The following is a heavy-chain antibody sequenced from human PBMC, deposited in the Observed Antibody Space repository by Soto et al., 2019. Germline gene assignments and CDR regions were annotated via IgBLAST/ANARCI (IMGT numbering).Heavy chain of an antibody. CDR1: DGSISTYY. CDR2: VFTSGST. Sequence: PSETLSLTCTVSDGSISTYYWSWIRQPAGKELEWIGHVFTSGSTNSNPSLKSRLTLSVDRSKNQFSLQLSSVTAADTAVYYCARASGSYYKGAFDIWGQGTMVTVSS. CDR3: ARASGSYYKGAFDI. V-gene: IGHV4-4*07. D-gene: IGHD1-26*01. J-gene: IGHJ3*02.